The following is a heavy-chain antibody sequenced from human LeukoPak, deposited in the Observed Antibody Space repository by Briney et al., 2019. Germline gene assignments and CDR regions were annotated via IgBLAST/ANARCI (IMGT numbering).Heavy chain of an antibody. CDR3: ARIRGGGATSFDY. CDR2: ISGSGSNI. V-gene: IGHV3-21*01. Sequence: GGSLRLSCAASGFTFSSYSMNWVRQAPGKGLEWVSSISGSGSNIYYADSVKGRFTISRDNAKNSLYLQMNSLRTEDTAADYWARIRGGGATSFDYWGQGTLVTVSS. D-gene: IGHD1-26*01. J-gene: IGHJ4*02. CDR1: GFTFSSYS.